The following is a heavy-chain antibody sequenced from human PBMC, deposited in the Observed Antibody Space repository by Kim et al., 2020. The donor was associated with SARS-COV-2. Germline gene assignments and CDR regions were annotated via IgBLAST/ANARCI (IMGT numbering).Heavy chain of an antibody. CDR3: ARTSAGSYGSGRHFEY. CDR2: ITRSSSTI. J-gene: IGHJ4*02. Sequence: GGSLRLSCAASGFTFSNYEMNWVRQVPGKGLEWVSHITRSSSTIYYRDSVRGRFTISRDNAKNSLYLEMSSLTVEDTAIYYCARTSAGSYGSGRHFEYWGQGTLVTVSS. CDR1: GFTFSNYE. D-gene: IGHD3-10*01. V-gene: IGHV3-48*03.